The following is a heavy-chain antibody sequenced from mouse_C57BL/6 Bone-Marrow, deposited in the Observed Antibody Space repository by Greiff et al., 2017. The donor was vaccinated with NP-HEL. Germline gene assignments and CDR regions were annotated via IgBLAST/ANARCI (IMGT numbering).Heavy chain of an antibody. CDR3: ARSGDVEGWYFDV. CDR2: IDPSDSYT. Sequence: QVQLQQPGAELVMPGASVKLSCKASGYTFTSYWMHWVKQRPGQGLEWIGEIDPSDSYTNYNQKFKGKSTLTVDKSSSTAYMQLSSLTSEDSAVYYWARSGDVEGWYFDVWGTGTTVTVSS. J-gene: IGHJ1*03. V-gene: IGHV1-69*01. CDR1: GYTFTSYW. D-gene: IGHD3-1*01.